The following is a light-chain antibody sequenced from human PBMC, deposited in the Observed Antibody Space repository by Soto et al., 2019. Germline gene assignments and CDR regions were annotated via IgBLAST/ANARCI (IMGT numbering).Light chain of an antibody. J-gene: IGLJ1*01. V-gene: IGLV2-14*01. CDR1: SGDVGGYNY. CDR3: FSFRPSSDV. Sequence: QSALSQPASVSGSPGQSITISCTGTSGDVGGYNYASWYQHHPGKAPKLMIYEVSNRLSGVSDRFSGSKSGNTASLTISGLQAEDEADYYCFSFRPSSDVFGTGTKLTVL. CDR2: EVS.